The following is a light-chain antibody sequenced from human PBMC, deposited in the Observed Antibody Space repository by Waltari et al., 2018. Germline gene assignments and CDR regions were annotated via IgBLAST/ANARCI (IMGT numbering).Light chain of an antibody. V-gene: IGKV1-39*01. J-gene: IGKJ1*01. CDR2: AAS. Sequence: DIQMTQSPSSLSASVGDRVTIPCRASQSISSYLHWYQQKPGKAPKLLIYAASSLQSGVPSRFSGSGSGTDFTLTISNLQPEDFATYYCQQSHSTPRTFGQGTKVEIK. CDR3: QQSHSTPRT. CDR1: QSISSY.